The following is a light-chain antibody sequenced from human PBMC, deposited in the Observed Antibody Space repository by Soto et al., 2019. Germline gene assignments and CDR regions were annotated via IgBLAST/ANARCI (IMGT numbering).Light chain of an antibody. J-gene: IGKJ5*01. Sequence: EIGLTQSPGTLSLSPGERATLSCRASQSVSSSYLAWYQQQPGQAPRLLLYGASSRATGIPDRFRGSGSGTDFTLTISRLEPEDFAVYYCQQYGSSLITFGQGTRLEIK. CDR2: GAS. CDR3: QQYGSSLIT. CDR1: QSVSSSY. V-gene: IGKV3-20*01.